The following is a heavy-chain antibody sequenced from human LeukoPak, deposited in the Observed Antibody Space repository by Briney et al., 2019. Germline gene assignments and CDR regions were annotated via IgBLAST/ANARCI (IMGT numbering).Heavy chain of an antibody. CDR3: TRRRAHYYDSSGYYSRSQRVFDI. CDR1: GGSISSSSYY. Sequence: SETLSLTCTVSGGSISSSSYYWGWIRQPPGKGLEWIGSIYYSGSTYYNPSLKSRVTISVDTSKNQFSLKLSSVTAADTAVYYCTRRRAHYYDSSGYYSRSQRVFDIWGQGTMVTVSS. J-gene: IGHJ3*02. CDR2: IYYSGST. D-gene: IGHD3-22*01. V-gene: IGHV4-39*07.